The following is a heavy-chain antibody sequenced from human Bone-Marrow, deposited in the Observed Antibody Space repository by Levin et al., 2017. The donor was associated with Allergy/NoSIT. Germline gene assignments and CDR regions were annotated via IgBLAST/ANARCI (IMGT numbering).Heavy chain of an antibody. CDR1: GFTFSSYA. CDR2: ISGSGGST. D-gene: IGHD2-2*01. CDR3: AKDGWVSRGYCSSTSCQYYYYYGMDV. Sequence: GGSLRLSCAASGFTFSSYAMSWVRQAPGKGLEWVSAISGSGGSTYYADSVKGRFTISRDNSKNTLYLQMNSLRAEDTAVYYCAKDGWVSRGYCSSTSCQYYYYYGMDVWGQGTTVTVSS. J-gene: IGHJ6*02. V-gene: IGHV3-23*01.